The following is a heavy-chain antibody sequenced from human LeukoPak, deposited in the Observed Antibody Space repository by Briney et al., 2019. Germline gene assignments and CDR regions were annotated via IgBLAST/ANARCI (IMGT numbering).Heavy chain of an antibody. V-gene: IGHV4-34*01. CDR2: INHSGST. CDR1: GESFSGYC. Sequence: SETLSLTCAVYGESFSGYCWSWIRQSPGKGLEWIGEINHSGSTNYNPSLKSRVTISVDTSKNQFSLKLSSVTAADTAVYYCARVGSVTPFDYWGQGTLVTVSS. D-gene: IGHD4-11*01. CDR3: ARVGSVTPFDY. J-gene: IGHJ4*02.